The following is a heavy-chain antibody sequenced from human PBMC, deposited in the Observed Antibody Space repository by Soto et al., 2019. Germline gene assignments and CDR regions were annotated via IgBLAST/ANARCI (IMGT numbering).Heavy chain of an antibody. D-gene: IGHD6-19*01. CDR1: GGSISSGGYY. Sequence: PSETLSLTCTVSGGSISSGGYYWSWIRQHPGKGLEWIGYIYYSGSTNYNPSLKSRVTISVDTSKNQFSLKLSSVTAADTAVYYCARDSGSGGPGYYYMDVWGKGTTVTVSS. CDR3: ARDSGSGGPGYYYMDV. V-gene: IGHV4-61*08. J-gene: IGHJ6*03. CDR2: IYYSGST.